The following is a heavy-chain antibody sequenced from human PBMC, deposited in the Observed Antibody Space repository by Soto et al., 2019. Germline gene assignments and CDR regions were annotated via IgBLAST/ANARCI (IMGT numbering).Heavy chain of an antibody. CDR3: ARKHRGSSPAVSTYYYYGMDV. CDR1: GFTFSSYG. D-gene: IGHD6-6*01. Sequence: GGSLRLSCAASGFTFSSYGMHWVRQAPGKGLEWVAVIWYDGSNKYYADSVKGRFTIPRDNSKNTLYLQMNSLRTEVTAVAYCARKHRGSSPAVSTYYYYGMDVWGQGTTVPVSS. J-gene: IGHJ6*02. V-gene: IGHV3-33*01. CDR2: IWYDGSNK.